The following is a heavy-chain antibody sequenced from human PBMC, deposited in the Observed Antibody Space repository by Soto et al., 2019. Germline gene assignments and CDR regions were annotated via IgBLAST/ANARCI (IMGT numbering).Heavy chain of an antibody. Sequence: QVHLVQSGAELKKPGASVKVSCKTSGYDFTDYYIHWVRQAPGQGLEWMGWINPKIADTKYAPKFQDWVTMTSDTSISTAYVELKDLKSDDMAVYFCARSIGRHSSSWYNFWGQGTLVTVSS. J-gene: IGHJ4*02. CDR2: INPKIADT. V-gene: IGHV1-2*04. CDR3: ARSIGRHSSSWYNF. CDR1: GYDFTDYY. D-gene: IGHD6-13*01.